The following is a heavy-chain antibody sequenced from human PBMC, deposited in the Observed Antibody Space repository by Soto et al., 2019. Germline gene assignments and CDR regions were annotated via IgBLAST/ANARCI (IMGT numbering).Heavy chain of an antibody. CDR3: ARDRRYWIFGWYYYYSMDV. CDR1: GYTFTGYY. D-gene: IGHD3-3*01. V-gene: IGHV1-2*02. J-gene: IGHJ6*02. CDR2: INPNSGGT. Sequence: ASVKVSCKASGYTFTGYYMHWVRQAPGQGLEWMGWINPNSGGTNYAQKFQGRVTMTRDTSISTAYMELSRLRSDDTAVYYCARDRRYWIFGWYYYYSMDVWGQGTTVTVSS.